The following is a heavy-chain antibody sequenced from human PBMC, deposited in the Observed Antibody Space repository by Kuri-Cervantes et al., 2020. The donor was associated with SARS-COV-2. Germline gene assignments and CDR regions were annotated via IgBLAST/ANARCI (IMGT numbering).Heavy chain of an antibody. V-gene: IGHV3-7*01. D-gene: IGHD1/OR15-1a*01. CDR2: IEEDGSQK. Sequence: GESLKISCAASESSFSNYWMTWVRQVPGKGLEWVANIEEDGSQKYYLDSVAGRFTISRDNAKNSLYLQMNSLRAEDTAVYYFARGNKYLQHWGQGTLVTVSS. J-gene: IGHJ1*01. CDR3: ARGNKYLQH. CDR1: ESSFSNYW.